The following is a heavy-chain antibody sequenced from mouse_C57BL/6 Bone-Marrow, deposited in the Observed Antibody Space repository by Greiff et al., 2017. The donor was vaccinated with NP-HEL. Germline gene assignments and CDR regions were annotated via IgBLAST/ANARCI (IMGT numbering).Heavy chain of an antibody. Sequence: EVKLMESGAELVRPGASVKLSCTASGFNIKDYYMHWVKQRPEQGLEWIGRIDPEDGDPEYAPKFQGKATMTADPSSNTAYLQLSSLTSEDTAVYYCTTGDYGSEPFAYWGQGTLVTVSA. CDR2: IDPEDGDP. CDR1: GFNIKDYY. D-gene: IGHD1-1*01. J-gene: IGHJ3*01. V-gene: IGHV14-1*01. CDR3: TTGDYGSEPFAY.